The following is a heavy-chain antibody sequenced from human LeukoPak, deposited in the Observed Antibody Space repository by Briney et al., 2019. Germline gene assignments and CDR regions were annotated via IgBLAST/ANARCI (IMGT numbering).Heavy chain of an antibody. CDR1: GFTFSSYW. D-gene: IGHD2-2*01. CDR3: ARDRSTSCCHYYYYYMDV. V-gene: IGHV3-7*01. Sequence: GGSLRLSCAASGFTFSSYWMRWVRQAPGKGLEWVANIKQDGSEKYYVDSVKGRFTISRDNAKNSLYLQMNSLRAEDTAVYYCARDRSTSCCHYYYYYMDVWGKGTTVTVSS. J-gene: IGHJ6*03. CDR2: IKQDGSEK.